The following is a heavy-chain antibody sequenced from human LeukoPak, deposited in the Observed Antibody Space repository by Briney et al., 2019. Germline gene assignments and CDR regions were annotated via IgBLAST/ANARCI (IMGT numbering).Heavy chain of an antibody. CDR1: GSTFTSYD. CDR2: MNPNSGNT. D-gene: IGHD1-1*01. CDR3: AVGGATGTTGDYFDY. Sequence: GASVKVSCKASGSTFTSYDINWVRQATGQGLEWMGWMNPNSGNTGYAQKFQGRVTMTRNTSISTAYMELSSLRSEDTAVYYCAVGGATGTTGDYFDYWGQGTLVTVSS. J-gene: IGHJ4*02. V-gene: IGHV1-8*01.